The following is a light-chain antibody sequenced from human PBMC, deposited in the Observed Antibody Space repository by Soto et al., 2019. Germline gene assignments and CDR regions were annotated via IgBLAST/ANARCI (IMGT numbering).Light chain of an antibody. Sequence: DIQMTQSPSSLFASVGDRVNITCRASQSINSHLSWYQQKPGRAPKLLIYDASTLRSRSGVPSRFSGSGFGSDFTLTISSLQPEDFASYYCQQGYSTPITFGQGTRLEIK. J-gene: IGKJ5*01. CDR2: DAS. V-gene: IGKV1-39*01. CDR3: QQGYSTPIT. CDR1: QSINSH.